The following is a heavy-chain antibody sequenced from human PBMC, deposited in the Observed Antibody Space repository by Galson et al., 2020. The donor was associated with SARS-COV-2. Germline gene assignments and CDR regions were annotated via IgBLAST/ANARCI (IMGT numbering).Heavy chain of an antibody. CDR2: ISSSCSTI. J-gene: IGHJ4*02. D-gene: IGHD3-10*01. CDR3: ARDPPLTYYYGSGSRDYFDY. Sequence: GESLKISCAASGFTFSSYEMNWVRQAPGKGLEWVSYISSSCSTIYYADSVKGRFTISRDNAKNSLYLQMNSLRAEDTAVYYCARDPPLTYYYGSGSRDYFDYWGQGTLVTVSS. V-gene: IGHV3-48*03. CDR1: GFTFSSYE.